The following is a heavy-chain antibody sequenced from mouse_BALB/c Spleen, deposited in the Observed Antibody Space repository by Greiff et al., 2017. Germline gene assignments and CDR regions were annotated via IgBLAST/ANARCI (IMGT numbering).Heavy chain of an antibody. D-gene: IGHD2-4*01. CDR2: INSNGGST. CDR1: GFTFSSYG. Sequence: EVKLVESGGGLVQPGGSLKLSCAASGFTFSSYGMSWVRQTPDKRLELVATINSNGGSTYYPDSVKGRFTISRDNAKNTLYLQMSSLKSEDTAMYYCARERNDYDGFAYWGQGTLVTVSA. V-gene: IGHV5-6-3*01. CDR3: ARERNDYDGFAY. J-gene: IGHJ3*01.